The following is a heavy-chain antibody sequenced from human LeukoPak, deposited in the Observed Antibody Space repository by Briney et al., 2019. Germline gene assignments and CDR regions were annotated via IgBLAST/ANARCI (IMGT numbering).Heavy chain of an antibody. CDR2: ISYDGSNK. CDR3: AKEAELGSHIVVLYNWFDP. D-gene: IGHD3-22*01. Sequence: GRSLRLSCAASGFTFSNYAMHWVRQAPGKGLEWVAVISYDGSNKYYADSVKGRFTISRDNSKNTLYLQMNSLRPEDTAVYYCAKEAELGSHIVVLYNWFDPWGQGTLVTVSS. V-gene: IGHV3-30*04. J-gene: IGHJ5*02. CDR1: GFTFSNYA.